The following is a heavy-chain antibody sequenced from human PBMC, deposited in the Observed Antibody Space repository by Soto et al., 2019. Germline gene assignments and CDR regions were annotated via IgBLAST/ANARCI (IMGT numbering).Heavy chain of an antibody. Sequence: EVQLLESGGGLVQPGGSLRLSCAASEFSFGGYAISWVRLAPGKGLEWVSGISGSGSTAFYADSVKGRFTISRDNSKNPLYLQMNSLRAEGTAVYYCAKGARGYSPAAMDVWGQGTTVTVSS. CDR3: AKGARGYSPAAMDV. CDR1: EFSFGGYA. J-gene: IGHJ6*02. D-gene: IGHD5-18*01. V-gene: IGHV3-23*01. CDR2: ISGSGSTA.